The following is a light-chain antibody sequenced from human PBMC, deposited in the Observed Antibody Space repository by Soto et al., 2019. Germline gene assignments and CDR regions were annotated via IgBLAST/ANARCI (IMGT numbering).Light chain of an antibody. Sequence: DIQMTQSPSSLSAFVGDRITISCRASQGIGDFLAWYQQKPGKAPKLLIYSASSLQSGVPSRFSGSGSGTDFPLTISRLQPEDFATYYCTQTDTFPLTLGQGTRLEIQ. CDR1: QGIGDF. V-gene: IGKV1-12*01. CDR3: TQTDTFPLT. J-gene: IGKJ5*01. CDR2: SAS.